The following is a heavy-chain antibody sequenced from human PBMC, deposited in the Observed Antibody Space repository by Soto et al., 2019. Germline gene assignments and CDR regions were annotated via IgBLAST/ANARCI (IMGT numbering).Heavy chain of an antibody. CDR1: GFTFSDNG. CDR2: ISYDGSNK. V-gene: IGHV3-30*18. D-gene: IGHD6-19*01. Sequence: QVQLVESGGGVVQPGRSPTLSCAASGFTFSDNGMHWVRQAPGKGLEWVSVISYDGSNKYYADSVKGRFTISRDNSKNTMYLQMNSLRLDDTAVYYCAKGDGAGHYYGMDVWGQGTTVTVSS. J-gene: IGHJ6*02. CDR3: AKGDGAGHYYGMDV.